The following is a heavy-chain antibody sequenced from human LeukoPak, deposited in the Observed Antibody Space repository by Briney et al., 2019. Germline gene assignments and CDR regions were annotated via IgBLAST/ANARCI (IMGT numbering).Heavy chain of an antibody. CDR3: ARAPIFGVVLDAFDI. J-gene: IGHJ3*02. V-gene: IGHV3-20*01. CDR1: GFTFDDYG. CDR2: INWNGGST. D-gene: IGHD3-3*01. Sequence: PGGSLRLSCAASGFTFDDYGMSWVRQAPGKGLEWASGINWNGGSTGYADSVKGRFTISRDNAKNSLYLQMNSLRAEDTALYHCARAPIFGVVLDAFDIWGQGTMVTVSS.